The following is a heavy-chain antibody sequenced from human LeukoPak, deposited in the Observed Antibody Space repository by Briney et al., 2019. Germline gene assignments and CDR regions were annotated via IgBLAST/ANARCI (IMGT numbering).Heavy chain of an antibody. CDR2: INPSVGGT. D-gene: IGHD6-19*01. J-gene: IGHJ4*02. Sequence: GASVKDSCKASGYTFTSYYMHWVRQAPGQGLEWIGIINPSVGGTTYAQKLQGRVTMTRDTSTSTVYMELSNLRSEDTAVYYCARGLAVTGTGAFDYWGQGTLVTVSS. CDR1: GYTFTSYY. CDR3: ARGLAVTGTGAFDY. V-gene: IGHV1-46*01.